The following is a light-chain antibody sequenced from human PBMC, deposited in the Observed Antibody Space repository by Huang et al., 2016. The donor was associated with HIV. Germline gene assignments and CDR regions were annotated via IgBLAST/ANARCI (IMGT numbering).Light chain of an antibody. V-gene: IGKV4-1*01. CDR3: QQYYSPPYT. CDR2: GSS. CDR1: QTGFYTPNYKNY. Sequence: DIVMTQSPASLSVSLGERATINCKSNQTGFYTPNYKNYVAWYQQKPGQPPKLLIYGSSTRESGVPDRFSGSGSGTDFTLTIGSLQAEDVAVYYCQQYYSPPYTCGPGTRVEMK. J-gene: IGKJ3*01.